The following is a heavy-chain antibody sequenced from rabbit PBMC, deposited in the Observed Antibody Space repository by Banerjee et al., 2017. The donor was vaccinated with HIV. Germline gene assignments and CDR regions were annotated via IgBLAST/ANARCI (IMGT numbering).Heavy chain of an antibody. CDR2: IYAGSSGST. CDR3: ARDLAGVIGWNFNL. CDR1: GFDFSSNA. J-gene: IGHJ4*01. D-gene: IGHD1-1*01. Sequence: QEQLEESGGDLVKPGGTLTLTCKASGFDFSSNAMSWVRQAPGKGLEWIACIYAGSSGSTYHASWAKGRFTISRTSSTTVTLQMTSLTAADTATYFCARDLAGVIGWNFNLWGQGTLVT. V-gene: IGHV1S45*01.